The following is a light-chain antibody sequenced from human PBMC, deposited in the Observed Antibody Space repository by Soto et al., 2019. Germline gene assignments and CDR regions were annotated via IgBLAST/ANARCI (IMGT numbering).Light chain of an antibody. CDR2: EVS. J-gene: IGLJ2*01. V-gene: IGLV2-14*01. CDR1: SSDFGGYNY. CDR3: CSYTTSGAI. Sequence: QSALTQPASVSGSPGQSVTISCTGTSSDFGGYNYVSWYQHYPGKAPKLMIYEVSNRPSGVSTRFSGSKSGNTASLTISGLQAEDEADYYCCSYTTSGAIFGGGTKLTVL.